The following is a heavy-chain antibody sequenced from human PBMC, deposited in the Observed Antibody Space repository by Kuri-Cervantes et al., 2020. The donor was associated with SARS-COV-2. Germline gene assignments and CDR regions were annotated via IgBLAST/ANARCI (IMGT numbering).Heavy chain of an antibody. CDR2: ISYDGSNK. CDR1: GFTFSSYA. V-gene: IGHV3-30*18. Sequence: GGSLRLSCGASGFTFSSYAMSWVRQAPGKGLEWVAVISYDGSNKYYADSVKGRFTISRDNYKNTLYLQMNSLRAEDTAVYYCAKDLGSGWYYYGMDVWGQGTTVTVSS. CDR3: AKDLGSGWYYYGMDV. D-gene: IGHD6-19*01. J-gene: IGHJ6*02.